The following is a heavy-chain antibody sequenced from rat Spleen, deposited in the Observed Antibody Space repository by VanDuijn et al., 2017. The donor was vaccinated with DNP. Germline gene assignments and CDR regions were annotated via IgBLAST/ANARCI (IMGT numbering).Heavy chain of an antibody. CDR1: GFTFSNHG. CDR2: ISSNGGIT. D-gene: IGHD1-2*01. Sequence: EVQLVESGGGLVQPGRSLKLSCAVSGFTFSNHGMAWVRQAPTKGLEWVASISSNGGITDYRDSVKGRFTISRDNAENTVYLQMSSLRSEDTATYYCASWAPIAPLSTSNYWGQGVMVTVSS. J-gene: IGHJ2*01. V-gene: IGHV5S13*01. CDR3: ASWAPIAPLSTSNY.